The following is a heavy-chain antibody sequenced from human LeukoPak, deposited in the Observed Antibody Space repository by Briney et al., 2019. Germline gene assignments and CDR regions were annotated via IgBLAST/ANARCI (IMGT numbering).Heavy chain of an antibody. J-gene: IGHJ4*02. CDR2: IYYSGSI. Sequence: SETLSLTCTVSGGSMSSYYWSWIRQPPGKGLEWIGYIYYSGSINYNPSLKSRVTISVYTSKNHFPLRLSSVTAADTAFYYCARHANSGSGYYDYWGQGVLVTVSS. CDR1: GGSMSSYY. V-gene: IGHV4-59*08. CDR3: ARHANSGSGYYDY. D-gene: IGHD3-10*01.